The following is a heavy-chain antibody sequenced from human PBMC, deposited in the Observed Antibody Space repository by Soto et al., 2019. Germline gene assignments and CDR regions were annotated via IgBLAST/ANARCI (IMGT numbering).Heavy chain of an antibody. CDR2: IKTDGSST. J-gene: IGHJ4*02. V-gene: IGHV3-74*01. CDR1: GFSFSNYW. D-gene: IGHD5-18*01. CDR3: AKREGNTYGLFH. Sequence: GGSLRLSCAASGFSFSNYWIHWVRQAPGKGLVWVSRIKTDGSSTDYAASVKGRFTVSRDNAKNTLYLQMNSLTAEDTAVYYCAKREGNTYGLFHWGQGTLVTVSS.